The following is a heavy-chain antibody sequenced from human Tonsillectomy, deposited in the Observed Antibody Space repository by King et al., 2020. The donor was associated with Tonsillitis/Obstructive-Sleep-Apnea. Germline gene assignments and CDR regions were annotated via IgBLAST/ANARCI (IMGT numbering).Heavy chain of an antibody. Sequence: VQLVESGGGLVQPGGSLRLSCAASGFTVSSNYMSWVRQAPGKGLEWVSGIYSGGSTYYADSVKGRFTISRDNSKNPLYLQMNSLGAEDTAVYYCAGPTTVTTDYYYYMDVWGKGTTVTVSS. V-gene: IGHV3-66*01. CDR1: GFTVSSNY. CDR3: AGPTTVTTDYYYYMDV. D-gene: IGHD4-17*01. CDR2: IYSGGST. J-gene: IGHJ6*03.